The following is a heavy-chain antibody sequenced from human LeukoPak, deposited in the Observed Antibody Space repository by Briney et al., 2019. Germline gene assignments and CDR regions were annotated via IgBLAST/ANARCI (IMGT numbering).Heavy chain of an antibody. CDR3: ARGDFQH. V-gene: IGHV3-48*03. CDR2: ISGSGGRI. Sequence: PGGSLRLSCAASGFTFSSYEMNWVRQAPGKGLEWVSAISGSGGRIYYGASVKGRFTISRDNAKNSLYLQMNSLRAEDTAVYYCARGDFQHWGQGTLVTVSS. CDR1: GFTFSSYE. J-gene: IGHJ1*01.